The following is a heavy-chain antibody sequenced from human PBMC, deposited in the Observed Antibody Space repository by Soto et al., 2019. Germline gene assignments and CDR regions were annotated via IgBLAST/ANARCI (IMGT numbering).Heavy chain of an antibody. CDR1: GGTFSSHV. CDR2: IMPIIGTA. V-gene: IGHV1-69*01. J-gene: IGHJ4*02. D-gene: IGHD3-10*01. CDR3: ARDLEFRDGNISHLDY. Sequence: QVQLVQSGAEVKKPGSSVKVSCKASGGTFSSHVFNWVRQAPGQGLEWMGGIMPIIGTANYAQKFQGRVTITADESASTADKELSSLRSEDTAVYYCARDLEFRDGNISHLDYWGQGTLVTVSS.